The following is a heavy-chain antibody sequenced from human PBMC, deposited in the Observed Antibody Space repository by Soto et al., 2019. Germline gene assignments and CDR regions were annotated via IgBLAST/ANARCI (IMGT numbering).Heavy chain of an antibody. CDR3: ARGLLRGYSGYDYGMDV. CDR1: GGSISSGGYY. CDR2: IYYSGST. D-gene: IGHD5-12*01. V-gene: IGHV4-31*03. J-gene: IGHJ6*02. Sequence: QVQLQESGPGLVKPSQTLSLTCTVSGGSISSGGYYWSWIRQHPGKGLEWIGYIYYSGSTYYNPSLKSRVTISVDTSKNHFSLKLSSVTAADTAVYYCARGLLRGYSGYDYGMDVWGQGTTVTVSS.